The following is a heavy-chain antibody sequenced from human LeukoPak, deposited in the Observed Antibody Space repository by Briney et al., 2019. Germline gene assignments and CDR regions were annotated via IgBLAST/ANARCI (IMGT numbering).Heavy chain of an antibody. D-gene: IGHD2-15*01. CDR1: GFTVDSNY. Sequence: GGSLRLSCSASGFTVDSNYMSWGRQAPGKGLEWVSVIYSNGKEYYAESAKGRFTISRDISKNSLDLQMNRLRGEDTAVYYCARESPTIGIDSWGQGTLVIVSS. CDR2: IYSNGKE. J-gene: IGHJ5*01. V-gene: IGHV3-53*01. CDR3: ARESPTIGIDS.